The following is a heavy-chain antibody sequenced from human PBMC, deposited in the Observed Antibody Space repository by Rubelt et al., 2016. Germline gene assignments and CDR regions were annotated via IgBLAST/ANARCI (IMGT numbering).Heavy chain of an antibody. CDR2: IFHSGSP. CDR3: AREGMVRGELNFDY. J-gene: IGHJ4*02. CDR1: GGSISSYF. D-gene: IGHD3-10*01. V-gene: IGHV4-59*12. Sequence: QVQLQESGPGLVKPSETLSLTCTVSGGSISSYFWSWIRQPPGKGLEWIGYIFHSGSPNYNPSLKIRVPISVDKSKNQFSLKLSSVTAADTAVYYCAREGMVRGELNFDYWGQGTLVTVSS.